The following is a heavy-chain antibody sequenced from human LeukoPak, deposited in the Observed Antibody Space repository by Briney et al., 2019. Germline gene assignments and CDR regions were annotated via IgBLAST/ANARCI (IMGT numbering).Heavy chain of an antibody. CDR1: GFTFSSYA. D-gene: IGHD2-15*01. J-gene: IGHJ4*02. Sequence: SGGSLRLSCAASGFTFSSYAMSWVRQAPGKGLEWVSAISGSGGSTYYADSVKGRFTISRDNFKNTLYLQMNSLRAEDTAVYYCARDQGDHGGSGFDYWGQGTLVTVSS. CDR2: ISGSGGST. CDR3: ARDQGDHGGSGFDY. V-gene: IGHV3-23*01.